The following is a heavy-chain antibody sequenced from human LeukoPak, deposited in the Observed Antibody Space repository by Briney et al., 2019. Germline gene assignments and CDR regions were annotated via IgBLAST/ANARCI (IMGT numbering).Heavy chain of an antibody. V-gene: IGHV1-24*01. CDR3: AKGHTGTTSSFFDY. CDR1: GYTLTELS. CDR2: FDPEDGET. D-gene: IGHD1-1*01. Sequence: ASVKVSCKVSGYTLTELSMHWVRQAPGKGLEWMGGFDPEDGETIYAQKFQGRVTMTEDTSTDTAYMELSSLRVEDTAVYYCAKGHTGTTSSFFDYWGQGTLVTVSS. J-gene: IGHJ4*02.